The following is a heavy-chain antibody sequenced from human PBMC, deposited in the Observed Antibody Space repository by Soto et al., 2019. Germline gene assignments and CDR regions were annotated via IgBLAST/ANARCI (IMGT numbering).Heavy chain of an antibody. CDR3: VRGKTGSGYFDS. D-gene: IGHD3-10*01. J-gene: IGHJ4*02. CDR1: GVSFSGFW. CDR2: MFTDVSTT. V-gene: IGHV3-74*01. Sequence: PGGSLRLSCAASGVSFSGFWMHWVRQAPGKGLVWVSRMFTDVSTTYYADSVKGRFTISRDNAKSTLYLQMNSLRDEDTAVYYCVRGKTGSGYFDSWGQGTLVTVSS.